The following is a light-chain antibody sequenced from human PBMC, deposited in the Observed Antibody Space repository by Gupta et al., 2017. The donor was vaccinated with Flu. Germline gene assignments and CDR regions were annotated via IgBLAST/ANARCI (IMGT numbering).Light chain of an antibody. J-gene: IGKJ3*01. V-gene: IGKV4-1*01. Sequence: DIVMTQSPDSLAVSLGERATINCKSSQSLLYSSNNKNYLAWYQQKPGQPPKLLIHWASTRQSGVPDRFSGSGSGTDFTLTISSLQVEDVAVYYCQQFYTTPLAFGPGTKVDIK. CDR3: QQFYTTPLA. CDR2: WAS. CDR1: QSLLYSSNNKNY.